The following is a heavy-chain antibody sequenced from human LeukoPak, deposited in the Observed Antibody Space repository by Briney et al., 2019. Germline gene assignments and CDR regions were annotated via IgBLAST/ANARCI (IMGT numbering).Heavy chain of an antibody. J-gene: IGHJ4*02. D-gene: IGHD5-18*01. Sequence: PGGSLRLSCAASGFTFSSHRMSWVRQAPGKGLEWVASIKKDGSEKYYVDSVKGRFTISRDNAKTSLYLQMNSLRAEDTAVYYCARDLSGVTGYTYGRGIDYWGQGTLVTVSS. CDR2: IKKDGSEK. CDR3: ARDLSGVTGYTYGRGIDY. V-gene: IGHV3-7*01. CDR1: GFTFSSHR.